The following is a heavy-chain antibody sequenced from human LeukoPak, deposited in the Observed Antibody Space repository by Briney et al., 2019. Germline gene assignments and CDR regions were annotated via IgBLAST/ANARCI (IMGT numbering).Heavy chain of an antibody. Sequence: PGRSLRLSCAASGSTFSSYDMHWVRQATGKGLEWVSAIGTAGDTYYPGSVKGRFTISRENAKNSLYLQMNSLRAEDTAVYYCARAAAGNFDYWGQGTLVTVSS. CDR3: ARAAAGNFDY. CDR1: GSTFSSYD. J-gene: IGHJ4*02. CDR2: IGTAGDT. D-gene: IGHD6-13*01. V-gene: IGHV3-13*01.